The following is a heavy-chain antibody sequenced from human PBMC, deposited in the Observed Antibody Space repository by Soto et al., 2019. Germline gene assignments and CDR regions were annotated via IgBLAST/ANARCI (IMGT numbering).Heavy chain of an antibody. D-gene: IGHD1-26*01. Sequence: QVQLQESGPRLVEASQTLSLTCTVSKASITSSGYYWSWVRQPPGKRLEWIGYIYHSGSTFYSPSLQSRLTMSVDTSKNQFSLTLRSVTAADTAVYHCARMSGTYYVPDYWGQGTLVTVSS. CDR3: ARMSGTYYVPDY. CDR1: KASITSSGYY. CDR2: IYHSGST. V-gene: IGHV4-31*03. J-gene: IGHJ4*02.